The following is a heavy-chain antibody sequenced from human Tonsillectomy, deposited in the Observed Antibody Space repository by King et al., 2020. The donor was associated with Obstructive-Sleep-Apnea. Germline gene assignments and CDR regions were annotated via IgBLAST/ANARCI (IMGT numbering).Heavy chain of an antibody. CDR2: IRYDGTNI. D-gene: IGHD6-25*01. CDR3: GKSVGDVYSSACPDN. V-gene: IGHV3-30*02. Sequence: VQLVESGGGVVQPGGSLRLSCTASGFIFSNYGMHWVRQAPGTGLEWVAFIRYDGTNIYYADSVKGRLTISRDNSKNTLYLQMSSLRAEDTAIYYCGKSVGDVYSSACPDNWGQGNLVSVSS. CDR1: GFIFSNYG. J-gene: IGHJ4*02.